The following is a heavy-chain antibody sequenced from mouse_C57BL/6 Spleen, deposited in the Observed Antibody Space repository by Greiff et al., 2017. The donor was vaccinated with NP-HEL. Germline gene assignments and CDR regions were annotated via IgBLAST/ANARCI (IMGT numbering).Heavy chain of an antibody. J-gene: IGHJ2*01. D-gene: IGHD2-4*01. CDR1: GYTFTDYY. Sequence: VQLQQSGPELVKPGASVKISCKASGYTFTDYYMNWVKQSHGKSLEWIGDINPNNGGTSYNQKFKGKATLTVDKSSSTAYMELRSLTSEDSAVYYCARGSDYGEFDYWGQGTTLTVSS. V-gene: IGHV1-26*01. CDR3: ARGSDYGEFDY. CDR2: INPNNGGT.